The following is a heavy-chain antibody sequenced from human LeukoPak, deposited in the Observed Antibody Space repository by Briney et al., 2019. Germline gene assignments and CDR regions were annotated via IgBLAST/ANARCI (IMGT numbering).Heavy chain of an antibody. J-gene: IGHJ4*02. D-gene: IGHD2-21*01. CDR1: GFTFDDYG. CDR3: ARSGGLEILFDY. Sequence: PGGSLRLSCAASGFTFDDYGMSWVRQAPGKGLEWVPGINWNGGSTGYADSVKGRFTISGGNAKNSLYLQMNSLRAEDTALYYCARSGGLEILFDYWGQGTLVTVSS. CDR2: INWNGGST. V-gene: IGHV3-20*04.